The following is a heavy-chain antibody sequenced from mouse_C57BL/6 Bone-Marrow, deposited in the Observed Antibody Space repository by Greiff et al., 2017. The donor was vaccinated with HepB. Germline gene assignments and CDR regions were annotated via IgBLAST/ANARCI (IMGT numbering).Heavy chain of an antibody. J-gene: IGHJ4*01. CDR2: INPSTGGT. V-gene: IGHV1-42*01. Sequence: EVTLQESGPELVKPGASVKISCKASGYSFTGYYMNWVKQSPEKSLEWIGEINPSTGGTTYNQKFKAKATLTVDKSSSTAYMQLKSLTSEDSAVYYCARWGVLDYWGQGTSVTVSS. CDR1: GYSFTGYY. CDR3: ARWGVLDY.